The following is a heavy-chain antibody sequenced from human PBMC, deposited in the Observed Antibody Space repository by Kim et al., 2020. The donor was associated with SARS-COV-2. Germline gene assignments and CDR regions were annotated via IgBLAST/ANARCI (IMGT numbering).Heavy chain of an antibody. CDR1: GFTFSSYA. D-gene: IGHD3-10*01. V-gene: IGHV3-33*06. Sequence: GGSLRLSCAASGFTFSSYAMHWVRQAPGKGLEWVAVIWYDGSNKYYADSVKGRFTISRDNSKNTLYLQMNSLRAEDTAVYYCAKDSREVLLWFGESTDAFDIWGQGTMVTVSS. J-gene: IGHJ3*02. CDR3: AKDSREVLLWFGESTDAFDI. CDR2: IWYDGSNK.